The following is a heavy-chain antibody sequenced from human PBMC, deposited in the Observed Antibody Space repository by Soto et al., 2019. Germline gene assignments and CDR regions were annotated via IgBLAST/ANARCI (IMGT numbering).Heavy chain of an antibody. CDR3: EEERISGVVRLGMDV. D-gene: IGHD3-3*01. Sequence: PGGSLRLACAGSGVTFDDYAMPWVGQAPGKGMEWVSGSRWNSGSIGYADSVKGRFTISRDNAKNSLYLKMNGLRAEDTALYYCEEERISGVVRLGMDVGGQGTTVTVSS. CDR1: GVTFDDYA. V-gene: IGHV3-9*01. J-gene: IGHJ6*02. CDR2: SRWNSGSI.